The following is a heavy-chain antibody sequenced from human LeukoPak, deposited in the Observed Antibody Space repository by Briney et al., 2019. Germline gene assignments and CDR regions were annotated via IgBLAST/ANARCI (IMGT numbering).Heavy chain of an antibody. D-gene: IGHD2-2*01. V-gene: IGHV1-2*02. CDR3: ANHLACGSTSCPPFDD. CDR2: INPNSGGT. J-gene: IGHJ4*02. CDR1: GYTFTGYY. Sequence: ASVKVSCKASGYTFTGYYMHWVRQAPGQGLEWMGWINPNSGGTGYAQKFQGRVTMTRNTSISTAYMELSSLRSEDTAVYYCANHLACGSTSCPPFDDWGQGTLVTVSS.